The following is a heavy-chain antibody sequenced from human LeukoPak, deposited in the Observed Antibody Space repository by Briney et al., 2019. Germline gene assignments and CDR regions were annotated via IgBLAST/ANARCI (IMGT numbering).Heavy chain of an antibody. J-gene: IGHJ6*03. CDR3: ARATARYMDV. V-gene: IGHV4-39*01. CDR1: GGSVSNRSYY. D-gene: IGHD1-26*01. Sequence: PSETLSLSCSLSGGSVSNRSYYWGWVRQPPGKGLEWIGFVHYSGITHYNLSLKNQVSISADTSNKQFSLRLTSVTAKDTAIYFCARATARYMDVWGTGITVTVSS. CDR2: VHYSGIT.